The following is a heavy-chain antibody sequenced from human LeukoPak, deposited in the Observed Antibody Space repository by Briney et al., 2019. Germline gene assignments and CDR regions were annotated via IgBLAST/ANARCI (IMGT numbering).Heavy chain of an antibody. CDR2: IYTSGST. CDR3: ARISVEYYDFWSGYYSYYYYYMDV. V-gene: IGHV4-4*09. Sequence: PSETLSLTCTVSGGSISSYYWSWIRQPPGKELEWIGYIYTSGSTNYNPSLKSRVTISVDTSKNQFSLKLSSVTAADTAVYYCARISVEYYDFWSGYYSYYYYYMDVWGKGTTVTVSS. J-gene: IGHJ6*03. CDR1: GGSISSYY. D-gene: IGHD3-3*01.